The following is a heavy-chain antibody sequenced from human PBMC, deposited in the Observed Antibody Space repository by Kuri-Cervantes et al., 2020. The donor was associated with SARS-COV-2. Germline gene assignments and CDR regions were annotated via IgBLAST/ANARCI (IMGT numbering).Heavy chain of an antibody. V-gene: IGHV3-30*18. D-gene: IGHD2-15*01. CDR2: TSYDGSNK. J-gene: IGHJ4*02. Sequence: GGSLRLSCGGSGFTFSSYAIHWVRQAPGKGLEWVALTSYDGSNKFYADSVKGRFTISRDNSKNTLYLQMNSLRPEDTAVYYCAKDQFGIVVVVATIDYWGQGTLITVSS. CDR3: AKDQFGIVVVVATIDY. CDR1: GFTFSSYA.